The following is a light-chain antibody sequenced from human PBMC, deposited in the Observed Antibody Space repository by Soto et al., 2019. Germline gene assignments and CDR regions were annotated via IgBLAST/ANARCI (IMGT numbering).Light chain of an antibody. V-gene: IGKV1-39*01. J-gene: IGKJ2*01. Sequence: DIQMTQSPSSLSASVGDRVTITCRASQSIRSYLNWYQQRPGKAPKVLISSASTLQRGDPSRVSGGGSGTDFTLIINALQPEDSATYYCQQTYSAPFTFGQGTTLEI. CDR1: QSIRSY. CDR3: QQTYSAPFT. CDR2: SAS.